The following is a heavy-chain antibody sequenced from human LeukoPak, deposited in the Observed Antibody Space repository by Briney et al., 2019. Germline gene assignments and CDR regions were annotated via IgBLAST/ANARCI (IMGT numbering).Heavy chain of an antibody. J-gene: IGHJ5*02. Sequence: ASVKVSCKASGYTFTGYYMHWVRQAPGQGLEWMGWINPNSGGTNYAQKFQGRVTMTRDTSISTAYMELSRLRSDDTAVNYCARAIIVVVPAAISWFDPWGQGTLVTVSS. D-gene: IGHD2-2*01. CDR3: ARAIIVVVPAAISWFDP. V-gene: IGHV1-2*02. CDR2: INPNSGGT. CDR1: GYTFTGYY.